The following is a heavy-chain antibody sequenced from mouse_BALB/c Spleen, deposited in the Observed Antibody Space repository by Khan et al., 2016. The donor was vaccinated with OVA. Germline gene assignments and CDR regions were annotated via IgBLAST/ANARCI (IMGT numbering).Heavy chain of an antibody. Sequence: QVQLQQPGPELVRPGVSVKISCKGADYTFTDYPMHWVQQSHGKSLEWIGAVSTNYGNTNYNQKFKGKALLTVDKSSSTAYMELARLTSEDSAIYYCASDDGYSLFAYWGQGTLVTVSA. D-gene: IGHD2-3*01. V-gene: IGHV1S137*01. CDR3: ASDDGYSLFAY. CDR2: VSTNYGNT. CDR1: DYTFTDYP. J-gene: IGHJ3*01.